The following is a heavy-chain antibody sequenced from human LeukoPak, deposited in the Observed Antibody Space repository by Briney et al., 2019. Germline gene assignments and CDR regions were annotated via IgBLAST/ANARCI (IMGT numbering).Heavy chain of an antibody. Sequence: SETPSLTCTVSGGSISPYYWSWIRQPPGKGLEWIGYIYYSGSTDYNPSLKSRVTISVDTSKNQFSLKLSSVTAADTAVYYCARRSPVWSSYYFDYWGQGTLVTVSS. V-gene: IGHV4-59*08. D-gene: IGHD2-8*02. CDR1: GGSISPYY. CDR2: IYYSGST. J-gene: IGHJ4*02. CDR3: ARRSPVWSSYYFDY.